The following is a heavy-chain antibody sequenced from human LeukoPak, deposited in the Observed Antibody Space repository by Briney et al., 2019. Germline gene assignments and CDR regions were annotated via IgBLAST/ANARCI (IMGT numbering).Heavy chain of an antibody. CDR3: ARSYYYGSGSYPHDAFDI. Sequence: SVKVSCKASGYTFTSYGISWVRQAPGQGLEWMGGIIPIFGTANYAQKFQGRVTITADESTSTAYMELSSLRSEDTAVYYCARSYYYGSGSYPHDAFDIWGQGTMVTVSS. J-gene: IGHJ3*02. CDR1: GYTFTSYG. CDR2: IIPIFGTA. V-gene: IGHV1-69*13. D-gene: IGHD3-10*01.